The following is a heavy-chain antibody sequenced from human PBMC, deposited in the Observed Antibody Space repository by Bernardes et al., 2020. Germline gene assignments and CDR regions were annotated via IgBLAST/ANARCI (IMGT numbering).Heavy chain of an antibody. Sequence: SETLSLTCAVSGGSISSSNWWSWVRQPPGKGLEWIGEIYHSGSTNYNPSLKSRVTISVDKSKNQFSLKLSSVTAADTAVYYCARDAPGYYYDGSGYYRAEYFQHWGQGTLVTVSS. CDR3: ARDAPGYYYDGSGYYRAEYFQH. CDR1: GGSISSSNW. J-gene: IGHJ1*01. CDR2: IYHSGST. V-gene: IGHV4-4*02. D-gene: IGHD3-22*01.